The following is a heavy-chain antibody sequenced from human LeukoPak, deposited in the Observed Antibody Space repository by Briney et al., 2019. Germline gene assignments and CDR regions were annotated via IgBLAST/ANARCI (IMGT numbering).Heavy chain of an antibody. D-gene: IGHD6-13*01. CDR2: IYYSGSA. CDR1: GGSISSYY. J-gene: IGHJ4*02. CDR3: ARDRMRGSSWYGDFDY. V-gene: IGHV4-59*01. Sequence: SETLSLTCTVSGGSISSYYWSWIRQPPGKGLEWIGYIYYSGSANYNPPLRGRVTISVDTSKNHFSLKLSSVTAADTAVYYCARDRMRGSSWYGDFDYWGQGTLVTVSS.